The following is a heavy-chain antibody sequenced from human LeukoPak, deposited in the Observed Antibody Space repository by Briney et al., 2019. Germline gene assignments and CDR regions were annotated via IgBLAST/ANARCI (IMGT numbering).Heavy chain of an antibody. V-gene: IGHV1-3*01. CDR2: INAGNGNT. J-gene: IGHJ5*02. CDR3: AREYSSGWYWFDP. Sequence: ASVKVSCKASGYTFTSYAMHWVRQAPGQRLEWMGWINAGNGNTKYSQKFQGRVTITRDTSASTAYMELSSLGSEDTAVYYCAREYSSGWYWFDPWGQGTLVTVSS. CDR1: GYTFTSYA. D-gene: IGHD6-19*01.